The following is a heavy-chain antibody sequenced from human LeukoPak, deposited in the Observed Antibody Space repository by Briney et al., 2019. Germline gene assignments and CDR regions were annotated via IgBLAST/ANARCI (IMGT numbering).Heavy chain of an antibody. CDR2: LNPSGGSS. V-gene: IGHV1-46*01. D-gene: IGHD5-24*01. CDR1: GYTVTSYY. J-gene: IGHJ6*02. CDR3: ASVYKHGMDV. Sequence: GVSVKVSCKASGYTVTSYYMHWVRQAPGQGLEWMAILNPSGGSSNYAQKFQGRATLTRATSTGTVYMELSSLRSEDTAVYYCASVYKHGMDVWGQGTTVTVSS.